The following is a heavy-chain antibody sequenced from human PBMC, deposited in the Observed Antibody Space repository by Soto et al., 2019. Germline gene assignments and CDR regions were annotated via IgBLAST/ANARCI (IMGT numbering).Heavy chain of an antibody. J-gene: IGHJ5*02. CDR3: ARWISGGYSDWFDP. D-gene: IGHD1-26*01. CDR2: INVDNGET. CDR1: GYNFMRYG. Sequence: QVQLVQSGAEVKKPGASVKVSCKASGYNFMRYGFTWVRQAPGQGLEWMGWINVDNGETKYPQKIQGRVTMTTDKTTSTVYMELRSLTPDDTAVYYCARWISGGYSDWFDPWGHGTLVTVSS. V-gene: IGHV1-18*04.